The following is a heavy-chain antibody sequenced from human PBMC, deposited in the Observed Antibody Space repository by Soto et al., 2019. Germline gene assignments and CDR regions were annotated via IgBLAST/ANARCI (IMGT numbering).Heavy chain of an antibody. CDR1: GYTFTSYG. CDR2: ISAYNGNT. D-gene: IGHD2-21*01. CDR3: ARVHIVVVIATRSYFDY. Sequence: GASVKVSCKASGYTFTSYGISWVRQAPGQGLEWMGWISAYNGNTNYAQKLQGRVTMTTDTSTSTAYMELRSLRSDDTAVYYCARVHIVVVIATRSYFDYWGQGTLVTVSS. V-gene: IGHV1-18*01. J-gene: IGHJ4*02.